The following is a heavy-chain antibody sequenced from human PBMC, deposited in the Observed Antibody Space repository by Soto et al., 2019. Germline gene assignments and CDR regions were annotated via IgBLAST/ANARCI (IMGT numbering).Heavy chain of an antibody. J-gene: IGHJ4*02. D-gene: IGHD3-10*01. CDR1: GCTFSSYS. CDR2: VGGGGDNI. CDR3: AKRDSGSGRSPPLINY. Sequence: QLLESGGGLVQPGGSLRLSCAASGCTFSSYSMNWVRQAPGKGLQWVATVGGGGDNIFYADSVKGRFTISRDDSQNMVCLQMNSLRPEDTAVYFCAKRDSGSGRSPPLINYWGQGTLVTVSS. V-gene: IGHV3-23*01.